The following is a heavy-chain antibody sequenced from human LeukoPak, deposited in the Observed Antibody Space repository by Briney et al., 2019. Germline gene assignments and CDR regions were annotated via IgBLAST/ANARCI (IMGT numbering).Heavy chain of an antibody. J-gene: IGHJ4*02. V-gene: IGHV3-21*01. CDR3: AREGGDYVDFNY. D-gene: IGHD4-17*01. Sequence: GGSLRLSCTISGFTFRHYGLTWFRQAPGKGLEWVSSISTSSLYIYYADSVKGRFTISRDNAKNSLYLQMNSLRAEDTAVYYCAREGGDYVDFNYWGQGTLVTVSS. CDR2: ISTSSLYI. CDR1: GFTFRHYG.